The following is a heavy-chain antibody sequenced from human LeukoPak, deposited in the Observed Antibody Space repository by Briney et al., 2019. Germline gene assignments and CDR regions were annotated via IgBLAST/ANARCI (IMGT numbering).Heavy chain of an antibody. J-gene: IGHJ4*02. Sequence: GGSLRLSCAASGFTFSSSAMSWVRQAPGKGLEWVSAISNNGGYTYYADSVQSRFTISRDNSKSTLCLQMNSLRAEDTAVYYCAKQLGYCSDGSCYFPYWGQGTLVTVSS. D-gene: IGHD2-15*01. V-gene: IGHV3-23*01. CDR3: AKQLGYCSDGSCYFPY. CDR2: ISNNGGYT. CDR1: GFTFSSSA.